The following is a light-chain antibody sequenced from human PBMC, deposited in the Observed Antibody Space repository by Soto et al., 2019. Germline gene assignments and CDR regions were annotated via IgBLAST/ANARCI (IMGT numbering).Light chain of an antibody. CDR3: QQYNDYWT. Sequence: DIQMTHSPSTLSASVGCRVVITCRASQSITTWLAWYQQKPAKAPKLLIYDASSLESGVPSRFSGSGSGTEFTLTISSLQPDDSATYYCQQYNDYWTFGQGTKVDI. CDR2: DAS. J-gene: IGKJ1*01. V-gene: IGKV1-5*01. CDR1: QSITTW.